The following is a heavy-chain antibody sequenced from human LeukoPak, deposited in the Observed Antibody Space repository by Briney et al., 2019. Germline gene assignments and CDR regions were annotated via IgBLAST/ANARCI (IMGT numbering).Heavy chain of an antibody. D-gene: IGHD2-2*01. Sequence: GGSLRLSCAASGFTFSSYGMHWVRQAPGKGLEWVAVISYDGSNKYYADSVKGRFTISRDNSKNTLYLQMNSLRAEDTAVYYCAKVGVVPAANGCFDYWGQGTLVTVSS. CDR1: GFTFSSYG. V-gene: IGHV3-30*18. CDR3: AKVGVVPAANGCFDY. J-gene: IGHJ4*02. CDR2: ISYDGSNK.